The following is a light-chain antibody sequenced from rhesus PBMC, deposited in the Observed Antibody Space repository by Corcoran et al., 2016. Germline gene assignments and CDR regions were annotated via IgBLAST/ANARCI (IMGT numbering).Light chain of an antibody. CDR2: DVS. CDR1: QGISSY. V-gene: IGKV1-28*03. CDR3: LQHNSYPFT. Sequence: DIQMTQSPSSLSASVGDTVTITCRASQGISSYLNWFQPKPGKAPKLLIYDVSRLEIGVPSRFSGSGSGTDCTLTISSLQPEDFAAYYCLQHNSYPFTFGPGTKLDIK. J-gene: IGKJ3*01.